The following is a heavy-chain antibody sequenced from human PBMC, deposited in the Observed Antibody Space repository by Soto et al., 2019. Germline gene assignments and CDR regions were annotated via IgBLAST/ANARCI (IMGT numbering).Heavy chain of an antibody. Sequence: TPSPTCTVSGGSINRPSHHWGWTRQPPGKGLEWIASIYYSGNTSYNPSLKSRVTITLETSTSQFSLRLTSVTASDTAVYYCARLGAYYQSLDPWGQGTVVTVSS. CDR2: IYYSGNT. V-gene: IGHV4-39*01. J-gene: IGHJ5*02. CDR3: ARLGAYYQSLDP. CDR1: GGSINRPSHH. D-gene: IGHD2-21*01.